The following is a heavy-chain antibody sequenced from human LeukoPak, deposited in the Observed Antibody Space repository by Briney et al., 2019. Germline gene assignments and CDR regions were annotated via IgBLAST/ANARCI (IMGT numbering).Heavy chain of an antibody. J-gene: IGHJ6*02. V-gene: IGHV1-46*01. CDR2: INPSGGST. Sequence: GASVKVPCKASGYTFTSYYMHWVRQAPGQGLEWMGIINPSGGSTSYAQKFQGRVTMTRDTSTSTVYMELSSLRSEDTAVYYCAREPSQPKGIAAHQTNCGMDVWGQGTTVTVSS. CDR3: AREPSQPKGIAAHQTNCGMDV. CDR1: GYTFTSYY. D-gene: IGHD6-6*01.